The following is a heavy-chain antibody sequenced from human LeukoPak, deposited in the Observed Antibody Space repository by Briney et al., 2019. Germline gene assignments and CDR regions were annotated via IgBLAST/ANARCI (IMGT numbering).Heavy chain of an antibody. CDR3: ATSMIVVVNTGPFDY. J-gene: IGHJ4*02. D-gene: IGHD3-22*01. CDR1: GYTLTELS. V-gene: IGHV1-24*01. Sequence: AAVKVSCKVSGYTLTELSMHWVRQTPGKGLEWMGGFDPEDGETIYAQKFYGSVTMTEDTSTDTAYMELSSLRSEDTAVYYCATSMIVVVNTGPFDYWGQGILVTVSS. CDR2: FDPEDGET.